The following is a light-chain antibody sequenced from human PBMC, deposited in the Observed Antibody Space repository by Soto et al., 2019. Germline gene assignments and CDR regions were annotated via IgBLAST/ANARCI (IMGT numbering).Light chain of an antibody. CDR1: SSDVGSYNF. CDR3: CSYAGSGTYV. J-gene: IGLJ1*01. CDR2: EGS. V-gene: IGLV2-23*01. Sequence: HSALTQPASVSGSPGQSITISCTGTSSDVGSYNFVSWYQKHPGKAPKLMIYEGSKRPSGVSNRFSGSKSGNTASMTISGLQAEDEADYYCCSYAGSGTYVFGTGTKLTVL.